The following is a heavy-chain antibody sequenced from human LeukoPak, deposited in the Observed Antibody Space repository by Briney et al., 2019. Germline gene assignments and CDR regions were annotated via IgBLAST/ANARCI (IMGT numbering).Heavy chain of an antibody. V-gene: IGHV1-46*01. CDR2: INPSGGRT. J-gene: IGHJ3*02. Sequence: ASLKLSCEASGFTFTNYSMRWVRQAPGQGLEWISIINPSGGRTSYARKFQGRVTMTRDTSTSIVYMEPSSLRSEDTAVYYCAREGTRGSTHAFDIWGQGTIVTVSS. D-gene: IGHD1-7*01. CDR1: GFTFTNYS. CDR3: AREGTRGSTHAFDI.